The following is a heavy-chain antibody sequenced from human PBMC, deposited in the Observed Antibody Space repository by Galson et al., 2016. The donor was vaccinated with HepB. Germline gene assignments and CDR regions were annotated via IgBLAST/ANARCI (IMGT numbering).Heavy chain of an antibody. CDR1: GLTFSNYP. V-gene: IGHV3-23*01. Sequence: SLRLSCADSGLTFSNYPMNWVRQAPGKGLEWVSTISVGGGDTYYADSLRGRFTISRDDSKKTLYLQMRNLRAEDTAVYYCAHIPLPRWSRWFDPWGQGTLVTASS. CDR3: AHIPLPRWSRWFDP. CDR2: ISVGGGDT. J-gene: IGHJ5*02. D-gene: IGHD4-23*01.